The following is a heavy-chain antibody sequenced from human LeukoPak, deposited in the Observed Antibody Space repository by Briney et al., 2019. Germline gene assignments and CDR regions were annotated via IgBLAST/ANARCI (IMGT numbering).Heavy chain of an antibody. V-gene: IGHV3-23*01. CDR1: GFTFSSYT. Sequence: GGSLRLSCVASGFTFSSYTMTWVRQAPGEGLEWVSGISGDSTGTYYADSVKGRFTISRDNPKNTLFLQMNSLRAEDTAVYYCAKSLTDIVATIRSGADYWGQGTLVFVSS. D-gene: IGHD5-12*01. J-gene: IGHJ4*02. CDR2: ISGDSTGT. CDR3: AKSLTDIVATIRSGADY.